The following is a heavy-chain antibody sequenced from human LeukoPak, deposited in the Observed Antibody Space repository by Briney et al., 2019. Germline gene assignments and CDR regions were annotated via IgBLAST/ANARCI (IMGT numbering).Heavy chain of an antibody. D-gene: IGHD2-21*02. CDR3: AKGESRRHFHCHYLMAG. CDR1: GFTFSSYA. V-gene: IGHV3-23*01. J-gene: IGHJ6*03. CDR2: ISGSVGST. Sequence: PGRSLRLSCAASGFTFSSYAMSWVRQAPGKGLGWVSAISGSVGSTYYADSVKGRLTISRNNSKNTLYLQMNSLRTEDTAVYLCAKGESRRHFHCHYLMAGWGKGSTVTVSS.